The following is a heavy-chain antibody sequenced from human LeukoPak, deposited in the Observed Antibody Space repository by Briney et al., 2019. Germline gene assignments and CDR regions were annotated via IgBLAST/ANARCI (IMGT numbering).Heavy chain of an antibody. J-gene: IGHJ4*02. CDR1: GGSISSYY. CDR2: IYYSGST. D-gene: IGHD5-18*01. V-gene: IGHV4-59*01. CDR3: ARARRGYSYGSPPDY. Sequence: NASETLSLTCTVSGGSISSYYWSWIRQPPGKGLEWIGYIYYSGSTNYSPSLKSRVTISVDTSKNQFSLKLSSVTAADTAVYYCARARRGYSYGSPPDYWGQGTLVTVSS.